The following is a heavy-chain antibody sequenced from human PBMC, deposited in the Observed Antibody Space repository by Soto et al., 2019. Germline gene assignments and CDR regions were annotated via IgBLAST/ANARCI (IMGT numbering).Heavy chain of an antibody. CDR2: SRNKANSYAT. Sequence: GGSLRLSCAASGFTFSDHYMDWVRQAPGKGLERVGRSRNKANSYATEYAAPVKGRFTISRDDSKNSLYLQMNRLKTEDTAVYYCARGGYCSSTSCYTDYYGMDVWGQGTTVTVSS. CDR3: ARGGYCSSTSCYTDYYGMDV. D-gene: IGHD2-2*02. V-gene: IGHV3-72*01. J-gene: IGHJ6*02. CDR1: GFTFSDHY.